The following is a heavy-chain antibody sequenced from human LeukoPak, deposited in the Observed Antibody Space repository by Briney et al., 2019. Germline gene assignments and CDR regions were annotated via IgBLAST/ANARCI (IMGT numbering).Heavy chain of an antibody. V-gene: IGHV1-46*01. D-gene: IGHD3-10*01. J-gene: IGHJ4*02. CDR3: ARDRFTMVRGIIPGY. Sequence: ASVKVSCKASGYIFTNYYMHWVRQAPGQGLEWMGIINPSGGGTSSAQKFQGRVTMTRDTSTSTAYMELSSLRSEDTAVYYCARDRFTMVRGIIPGYWGQGTLVTVSS. CDR1: GYIFTNYY. CDR2: INPSGGGT.